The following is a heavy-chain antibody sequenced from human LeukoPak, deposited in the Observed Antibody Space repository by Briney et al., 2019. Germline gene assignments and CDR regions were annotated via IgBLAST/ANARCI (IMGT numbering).Heavy chain of an antibody. V-gene: IGHV4-39*07. J-gene: IGHJ4*02. Sequence: SETLSLTCTVSGGSISSSSYYWGWIRQPPGKGLEWIGSIYYSGSTYYNPSLKSRVTMSVDTSKNQFSLKMSSVTAADTAIYYCARVGPSAKYGTGVFDHWGQGTLVTVSS. CDR2: IYYSGST. D-gene: IGHD3-10*01. CDR3: ARVGPSAKYGTGVFDH. CDR1: GGSISSSSYY.